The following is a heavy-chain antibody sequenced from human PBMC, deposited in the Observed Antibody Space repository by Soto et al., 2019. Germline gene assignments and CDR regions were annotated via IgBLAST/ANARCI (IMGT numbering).Heavy chain of an antibody. V-gene: IGHV1-69*01. CDR1: GGTFSSYA. Sequence: QVQLVQSGAEVKKPGSSVKVSCKASGGTFSSYAISWVRQAPGQGLEWMGGIIPIFGTANYAQKFQGRVTITADESTSTAYMELSSLRSEDTAVYYCARGRKTVVVPAAIRGYYYCGMDVWGQGTTVTVSS. D-gene: IGHD2-2*02. CDR3: ARGRKTVVVPAAIRGYYYCGMDV. CDR2: IIPIFGTA. J-gene: IGHJ6*02.